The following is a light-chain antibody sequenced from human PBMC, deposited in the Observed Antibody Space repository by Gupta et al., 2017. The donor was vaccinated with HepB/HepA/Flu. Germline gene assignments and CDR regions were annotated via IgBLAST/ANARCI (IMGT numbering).Light chain of an antibody. CDR1: SSNIGVNY. Sequence: QSVLTQPPSASGTPGQRVTIPCSGSSSNIGVNYVYWYQQIAGTAPKLLIHRNDQRPSGVPDRFSGSKSGTSDSLAISGLRSEDEADYYCAAWDDSLSGVVFGGGTRLTVL. J-gene: IGLJ3*02. CDR3: AAWDDSLSGVV. CDR2: RND. V-gene: IGLV1-47*01.